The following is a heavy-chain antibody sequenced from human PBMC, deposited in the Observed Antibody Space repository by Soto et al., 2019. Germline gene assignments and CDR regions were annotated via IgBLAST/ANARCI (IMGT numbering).Heavy chain of an antibody. CDR2: ISAYNGNT. J-gene: IGHJ4*02. Sequence: ASVKVSCKASGYTFTSYGISWVRQAPGQGLEWMGWISAYNGNTNYAQKLQGRVTMTTDTSTSTAYMELRSLRSDDTAVYYCARDLSIAARRHLAPFDYWGQGTLVTVSS. D-gene: IGHD6-6*01. V-gene: IGHV1-18*01. CDR3: ARDLSIAARRHLAPFDY. CDR1: GYTFTSYG.